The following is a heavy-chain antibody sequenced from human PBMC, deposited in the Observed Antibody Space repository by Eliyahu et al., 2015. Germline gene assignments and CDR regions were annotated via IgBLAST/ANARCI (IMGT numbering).Heavy chain of an antibody. CDR1: GFTFSSYW. J-gene: IGHJ6*03. V-gene: IGHV3-74*01. D-gene: IGHD4-11*01. Sequence: EVQLVESGGGLVQPGGSLRLSCAASGFTFSSYWMHWVRQAPGKGLVWVSRINSDGSSTSYADSVKGRFTISRDNAKNTLYLQMNSLRAEDTAVYYCAREPTVTNQPYYYYMDVWGKGTTVTVSS. CDR2: INSDGSST. CDR3: AREPTVTNQPYYYYMDV.